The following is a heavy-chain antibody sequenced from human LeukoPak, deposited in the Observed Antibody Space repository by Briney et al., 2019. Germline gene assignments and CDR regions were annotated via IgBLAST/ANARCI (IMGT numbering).Heavy chain of an antibody. CDR3: ARANPTWNPPDY. J-gene: IGHJ4*02. Sequence: SETLSLTCTVSGGSMTSYFWSWIRQPPGKGLEWIGYVYHSGSTSYNPSLKSRVSISEDTSKNQFSLKLSSVTAADTAVYYCARANPTWNPPDYWGQGTLVTVSS. CDR2: VYHSGST. D-gene: IGHD1-1*01. CDR1: GGSMTSYF. V-gene: IGHV4-59*08.